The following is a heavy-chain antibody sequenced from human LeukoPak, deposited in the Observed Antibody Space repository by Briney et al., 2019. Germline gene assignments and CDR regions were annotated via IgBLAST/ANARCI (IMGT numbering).Heavy chain of an antibody. D-gene: IGHD3-10*01. V-gene: IGHV3-23*01. CDR3: AKDRAVLWFGELGSSVDY. J-gene: IGHJ4*02. CDR2: ISGSGGST. CDR1: GFTFSSYG. Sequence: GGSLRLSCAASGFTFSSYGMSWVRQAPGKGLEWVSAISGSGGSTYYADSVKGRFTISRDNSKNTLYLQMNSLRAEDTAVYYCAKDRAVLWFGELGSSVDYWGQGTLVTVSS.